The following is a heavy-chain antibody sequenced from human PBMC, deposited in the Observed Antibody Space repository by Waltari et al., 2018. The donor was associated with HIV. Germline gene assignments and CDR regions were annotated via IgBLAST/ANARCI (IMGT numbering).Heavy chain of an antibody. Sequence: EVQLVESGGGLVQPGGSLRLSCAASGFTFSGYWMSWVRQAPGKGLEWVANINQDGGDKYYVESLKGRFTISRDNAKNSLYLQMNSLRAEDTALYYCARDYASSVAGTGYWGQGTLVTVSS. CDR2: INQDGGDK. D-gene: IGHD6-19*01. V-gene: IGHV3-7*01. J-gene: IGHJ4*02. CDR1: GFTFSGYW. CDR3: ARDYASSVAGTGY.